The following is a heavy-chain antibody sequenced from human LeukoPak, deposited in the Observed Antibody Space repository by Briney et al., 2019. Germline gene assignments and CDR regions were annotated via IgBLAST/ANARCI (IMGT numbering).Heavy chain of an antibody. Sequence: PSETLSLTCTVSGGSISSYYWSWIRQPAGKGLEWIGRIYTSGSTNYNPSLKSRVTMSVDTSKNQFSLKLSFVTAADTAVYYCARDNPGIAAASGMDVWGQGTTVTVSS. V-gene: IGHV4-4*07. D-gene: IGHD6-13*01. CDR3: ARDNPGIAAASGMDV. J-gene: IGHJ6*02. CDR2: IYTSGST. CDR1: GGSISSYY.